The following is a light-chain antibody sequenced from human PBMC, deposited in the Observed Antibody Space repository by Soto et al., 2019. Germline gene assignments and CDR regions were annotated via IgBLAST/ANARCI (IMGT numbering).Light chain of an antibody. CDR2: DAS. V-gene: IGKV3-11*01. J-gene: IGKJ1*01. Sequence: EIVLTQSPATLSLSPGERATLSCRASQSVSTSLAWYQQKPGQAPRLLIYDASKRATGISARFSGSGFGTDFTLTITRLEPEDFAVYYCQQYGDSPQTFGPGTKVEI. CDR3: QQYGDSPQT. CDR1: QSVSTS.